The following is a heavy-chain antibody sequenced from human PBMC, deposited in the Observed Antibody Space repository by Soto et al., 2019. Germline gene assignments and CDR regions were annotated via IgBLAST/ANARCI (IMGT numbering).Heavy chain of an antibody. CDR3: ARQTYYYASSGLVRHYYPYGMDV. CDR1: GYSFSNYW. Sequence: PGESLKISCKGSGYSFSNYWIGWLRQMPGKGLEWMGTIDPGDSDTRYSPSFQGQVTISADKSIGTAYLQWSSLKAADTAMYCCARQTYYYASSGLVRHYYPYGMDVWGQGTTVHVS. J-gene: IGHJ6*01. D-gene: IGHD3-22*01. V-gene: IGHV5-51*01. CDR2: IDPGDSDT.